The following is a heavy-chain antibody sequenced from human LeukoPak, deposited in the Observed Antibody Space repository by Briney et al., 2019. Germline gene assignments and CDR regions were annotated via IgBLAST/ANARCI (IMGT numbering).Heavy chain of an antibody. CDR1: GFTFSNYW. Sequence: GGALRLSCAASGFTFSNYWMHWVRQAPGKGLVWVSRLNSDGSSTNYADSVKGRFTISRDNAKNSLYLQMNSLRAEDTAVYYRAELGITMIGGVWGKGTTVTISS. D-gene: IGHD3-10*02. V-gene: IGHV3-74*01. CDR3: AELGITMIGGV. CDR2: LNSDGSST. J-gene: IGHJ6*04.